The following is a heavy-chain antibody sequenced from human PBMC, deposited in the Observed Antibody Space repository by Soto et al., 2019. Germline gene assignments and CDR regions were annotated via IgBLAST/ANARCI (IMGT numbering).Heavy chain of an antibody. V-gene: IGHV3-74*01. CDR3: ARETVTTLYY. J-gene: IGHJ4*02. D-gene: IGHD4-17*01. CDR2: ISSDGSIT. CDR1: GFTFSTYW. Sequence: EVQLVESGGGLVQPGGSLRLSCAASGFTFSTYWMHWVRQAPGKGLVWVSRISSDGSITRYADSVKGRFTISRDNAKNTLYLQMNSLRAEDTAVYYCARETVTTLYYWGQGTLVTVSS.